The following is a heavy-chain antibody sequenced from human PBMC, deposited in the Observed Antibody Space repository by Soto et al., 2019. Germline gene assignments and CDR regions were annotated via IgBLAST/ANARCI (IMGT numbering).Heavy chain of an antibody. Sequence: QVQLVQSGAEVKKPGSSVKVSCKASGGTFSSYTISWVRQAPGQGLEWLGRIIPILGIANYAQKFQGRVTITADKSTSTAHMELGSLRSEDTAVYYCASEGGADSYGSGSDSYYAMDVWGQGTTVTVSS. V-gene: IGHV1-69*02. CDR3: ASEGGADSYGSGSDSYYAMDV. J-gene: IGHJ6*02. CDR2: IIPILGIA. CDR1: GGTFSSYT. D-gene: IGHD3-10*01.